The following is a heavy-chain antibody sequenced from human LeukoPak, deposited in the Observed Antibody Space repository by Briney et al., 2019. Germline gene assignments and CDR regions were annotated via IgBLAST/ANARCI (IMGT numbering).Heavy chain of an antibody. CDR1: GFTFSSYW. D-gene: IGHD1-26*01. CDR3: ARARGSYSFDY. J-gene: IGHJ4*02. V-gene: IGHV3-7*01. CDR2: IKQDGSEK. Sequence: PGGSLRLSCAASGFTFSSYWMSWVRQAPGKGLEWVANIKQDGSEKYYVASVKGRFTISRDNAKNSLYLQMNSLRAEDTAVYYCARARGSYSFDYWGQGTLVTVSS.